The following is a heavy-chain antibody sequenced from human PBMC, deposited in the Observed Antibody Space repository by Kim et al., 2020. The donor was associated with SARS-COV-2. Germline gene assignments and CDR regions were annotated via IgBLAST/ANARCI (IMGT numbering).Heavy chain of an antibody. Sequence: GGSLRLSCAASGFTFSDHYMDWVRQAPGKGLEWVGRTRNKANSYTTEYAASVKGRFTISRDDSKNSLYLQMNSLKTEDTAVYYCARDYGGNSEVGAFDIWGQGTMVTVSS. J-gene: IGHJ3*02. V-gene: IGHV3-72*01. D-gene: IGHD4-17*01. CDR2: TRNKANSYTT. CDR3: ARDYGGNSEVGAFDI. CDR1: GFTFSDHY.